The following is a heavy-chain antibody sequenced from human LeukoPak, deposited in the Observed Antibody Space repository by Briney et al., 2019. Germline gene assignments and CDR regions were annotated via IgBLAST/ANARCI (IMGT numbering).Heavy chain of an antibody. CDR3: ASTGIYDSSGYYYVDYFDY. CDR1: EFTFSSYA. D-gene: IGHD3-22*01. Sequence: GGSLRLSCAASEFTFSSYAMSWVRQAPGKGLEWVSTISGSGGSTCYAESVKGRFTISRDNNKNTLYLQMNSLRAEDTAVYYCASTGIYDSSGYYYVDYFDYWGQGTLVTVSS. CDR2: ISGSGGST. J-gene: IGHJ4*02. V-gene: IGHV3-23*01.